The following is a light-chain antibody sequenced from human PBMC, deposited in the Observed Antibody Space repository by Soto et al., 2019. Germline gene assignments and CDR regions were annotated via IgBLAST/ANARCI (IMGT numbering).Light chain of an antibody. V-gene: IGKV1-5*02. J-gene: IGKJ1*01. CDR1: QSISSW. Sequence: DIQITQSPSTLSASVGDRVTNICRASQSISSWLAWYQQKPGTAPKLLIYHASTLESGVPSRFSGSGSGTEFTLTISSLQPDDFATYYCQQYNSYSFGQGTKVDIK. CDR3: QQYNSYS. CDR2: HAS.